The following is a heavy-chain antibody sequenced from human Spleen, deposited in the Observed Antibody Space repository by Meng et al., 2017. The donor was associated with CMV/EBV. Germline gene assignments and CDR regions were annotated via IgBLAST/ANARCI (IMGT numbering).Heavy chain of an antibody. CDR1: GFSFSSYW. D-gene: IGHD2-2*01. Sequence: GGSLRLSCAASGFSFSSYWMHWVRQAPGKGLVWVSRIESDGSSTSYADSVKGRFTISRDNAKNTMYLQMNSLRAEDTAVYYCARDPIYCGSTSCFSYSFDYWGQGTLVTVSS. V-gene: IGHV3-74*01. CDR3: ARDPIYCGSTSCFSYSFDY. CDR2: IESDGSST. J-gene: IGHJ4*02.